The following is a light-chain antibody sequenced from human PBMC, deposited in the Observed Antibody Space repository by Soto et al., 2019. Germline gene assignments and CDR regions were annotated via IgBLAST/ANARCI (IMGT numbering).Light chain of an antibody. Sequence: QSVLTQSPSASASLGASVKLTCTLSSGHSTYAIAWHQQQPEKGPRYLMKLNSDGSHSKGDGIPDRFSGSSSGAERYLTISSLQSEDEADYYCCSYAGSYTWVFGGGTKLTVL. CDR2: LNSDGSH. V-gene: IGLV4-69*01. CDR3: CSYAGSYTWV. CDR1: SGHSTYA. J-gene: IGLJ3*02.